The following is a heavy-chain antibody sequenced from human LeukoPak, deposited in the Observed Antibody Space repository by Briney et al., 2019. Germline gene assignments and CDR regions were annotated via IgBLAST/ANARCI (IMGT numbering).Heavy chain of an antibody. CDR1: GFTFSRYA. J-gene: IGHJ4*02. V-gene: IGHV3-23*01. CDR2: ISGSGGST. Sequence: GGSLRLSCAASGFTFSRYAMSWVRQAPGKWLEWVSGISGSGGSTYYADSVKGRFTISRDNSKNTLYLQMNSLRAEDTAVYYCAKVGGITIYNFGPDYWRQGTLVTVSS. D-gene: IGHD3-9*01. CDR3: AKVGGITIYNFGPDY.